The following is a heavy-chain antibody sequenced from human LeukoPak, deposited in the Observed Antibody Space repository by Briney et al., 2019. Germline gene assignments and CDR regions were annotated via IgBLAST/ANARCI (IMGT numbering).Heavy chain of an antibody. CDR2: FDYRGRT. CDR3: ARVGWYGGLTEFDY. D-gene: IGHD3-10*01. Sequence: SETLSLTCTVSGGSISSGSHYWGWIRQPPGKGLEWIGSFDYRGRTYYSPSLKSRVTISGDTSKNQFSLKLSSVTAADTAVYYCARVGWYGGLTEFDYWGQGTLVTVSS. CDR1: GGSISSGSHY. V-gene: IGHV4-39*07. J-gene: IGHJ4*02.